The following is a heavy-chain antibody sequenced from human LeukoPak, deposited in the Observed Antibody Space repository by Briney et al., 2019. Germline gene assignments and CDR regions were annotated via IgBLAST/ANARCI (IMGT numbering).Heavy chain of an antibody. CDR3: ARDPSYYYYMDV. V-gene: IGHV3-11*01. CDR2: ISSSGSTI. CDR1: GFTFSDYY. Sequence: SGGSLRLSCAASGFTFSDYYMSWIRQAPGKGLEWVSYISSSGSTIYYADSVKGRFTISRDNAKNSLYLQMNSLRAEDTAVYYCARDPSYYYYMDVWGIGTTVTVSS. J-gene: IGHJ6*03.